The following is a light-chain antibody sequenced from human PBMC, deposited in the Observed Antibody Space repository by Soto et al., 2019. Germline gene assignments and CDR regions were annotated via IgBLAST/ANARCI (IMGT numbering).Light chain of an antibody. CDR2: AAS. Sequence: QMPQSPSSLAASVGDRVTITCRASQGINNDVDWYQQKPGKAPKLLIYAASSLQSGVPSRFSGSGSGTDFTLTISSLQPEDFATYYCQQSYSTPQTFGQGTQLDIK. CDR1: QGINND. V-gene: IGKV1-39*01. CDR3: QQSYSTPQT. J-gene: IGKJ1*01.